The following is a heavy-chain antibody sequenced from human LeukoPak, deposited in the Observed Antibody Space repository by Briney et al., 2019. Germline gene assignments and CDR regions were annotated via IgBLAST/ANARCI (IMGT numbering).Heavy chain of an antibody. CDR1: GFTFSSYA. D-gene: IGHD5-18*01. Sequence: GGSLRLSCAASGFTFSSYAMSWVRQAPGKGLEWVSAISGSGGSTYNADSVKGRFTISRDNSKNTLYLQMNSLRAEDTAVYYCAKGQGYSYSTPSGYWGQGTLVTVSS. CDR2: ISGSGGST. CDR3: AKGQGYSYSTPSGY. V-gene: IGHV3-23*01. J-gene: IGHJ4*02.